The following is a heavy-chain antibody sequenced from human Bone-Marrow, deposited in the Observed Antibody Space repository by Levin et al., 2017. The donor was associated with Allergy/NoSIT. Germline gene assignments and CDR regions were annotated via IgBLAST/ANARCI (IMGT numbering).Heavy chain of an antibody. CDR2: ISSSINYI. CDR1: GFTFNTYT. D-gene: IGHD4-17*01. V-gene: IGHV3-21*01. J-gene: IGHJ4*02. CDR3: ARDTYGDYAMDC. Sequence: PGGSLRLSCAASGFTFNTYTMNWVRQAPGKGLEWVSSISSSINYIYYADSVKGRFTISRDNAKNSLYLQMNSLGAEDTAVYYCARDTYGDYAMDCWGQGTLVTVSS.